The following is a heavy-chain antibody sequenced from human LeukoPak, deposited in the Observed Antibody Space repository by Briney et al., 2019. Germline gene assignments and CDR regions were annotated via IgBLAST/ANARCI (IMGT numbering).Heavy chain of an antibody. V-gene: IGHV4-59*01. CDR2: IYYSGST. J-gene: IGHJ4*02. Sequence: PSETLSLTCTVSGGSISSYYWSWIRQPPGKGLEWIGYIYYSGSTNYNPSLKSRVTISVDTSKNQFSLKLSSVTAAATAVYYCAREAIAAAGTGLDYWGQGTLVTVSS. D-gene: IGHD6-13*01. CDR3: AREAIAAAGTGLDY. CDR1: GGSISSYY.